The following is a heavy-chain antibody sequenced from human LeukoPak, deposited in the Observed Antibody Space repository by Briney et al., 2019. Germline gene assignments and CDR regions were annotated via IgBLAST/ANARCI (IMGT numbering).Heavy chain of an antibody. CDR1: GFTFSRYA. CDR2: VSGSGGST. J-gene: IGHJ4*02. Sequence: PGGSLRLSCAASGFTFSRYAMTWIRQAPGKGLEWVSSVSGSGGSTYYADSVKGRFTISRDNSKNMLFLQMNSLRAEDTAVYYCAKDLIVGAQDYWGQGTLVTVSS. CDR3: AKDLIVGAQDY. V-gene: IGHV3-23*01. D-gene: IGHD1-26*01.